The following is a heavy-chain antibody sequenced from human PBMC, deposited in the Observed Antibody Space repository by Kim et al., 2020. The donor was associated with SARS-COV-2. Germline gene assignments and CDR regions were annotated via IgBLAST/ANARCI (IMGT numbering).Heavy chain of an antibody. J-gene: IGHJ4*02. D-gene: IGHD2-21*02. CDR3: ARDLSAYCGGDCEIFDY. Sequence: LKSRVTISVDTSKNQFSLKLSSVTAADTAVYYCARDLSAYCGGDCEIFDYWGQGTLVTVSS. V-gene: IGHV4-30-2*04.